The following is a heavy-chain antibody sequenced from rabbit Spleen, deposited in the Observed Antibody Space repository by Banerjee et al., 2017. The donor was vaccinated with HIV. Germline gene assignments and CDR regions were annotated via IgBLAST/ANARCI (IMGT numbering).Heavy chain of an antibody. V-gene: IGHV1S40*01. CDR3: ARGFYIAGYVGDAYTTYYYFNL. D-gene: IGHD6-1*01. CDR2: IYAGSSGST. Sequence: QSLEESGGDLVKPGASLTLTCTASGFSFSGSYYMCWVRQAPGKGLEWIACIYAGSSGSTYYASWAKGRFTISKTSSTTVTLQMTSLTAADTATYFCARGFYIAGYVGDAYTTYYYFNLWGPGTLVTVS. CDR1: GFSFSGSYY. J-gene: IGHJ4*01.